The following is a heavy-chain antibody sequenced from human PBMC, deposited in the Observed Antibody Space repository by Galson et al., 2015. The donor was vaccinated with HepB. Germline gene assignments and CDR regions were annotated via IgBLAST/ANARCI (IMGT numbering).Heavy chain of an antibody. CDR2: IYPGDSDT. D-gene: IGHD2-2*02. CDR1: GYSFTSYW. CDR3: ALSQIKYCSSTSCYIDAFDI. V-gene: IGHV5-51*03. J-gene: IGHJ3*02. Sequence: QSGAEVKKPGESLKISCKGSGYSFTSYWIGWVRQMPGKGLERMGIIYPGDSDTRYSPSFQGQVTISADKSISTAYLQWSSLKASDTAMYYCALSQIKYCSSTSCYIDAFDIWGQGTMVTVSS.